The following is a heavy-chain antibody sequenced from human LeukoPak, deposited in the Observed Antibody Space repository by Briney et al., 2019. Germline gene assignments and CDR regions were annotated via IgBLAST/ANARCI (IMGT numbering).Heavy chain of an antibody. J-gene: IGHJ4*02. V-gene: IGHV3-7*01. CDR1: GFTFRSYW. CDR3: AREQSTLSSKFFDY. CDR2: IKQDGSEK. Sequence: PGGSLRLSCAASGFTFRSYWMSWVRQAPGKGLEWVANIKQDGSEKYYVDSVKGRFTISRDNAKNSLYLQMNSLRAEDTAVYYCAREQSTLSSKFFDYWGQGTLVTVSS. D-gene: IGHD2-2*01.